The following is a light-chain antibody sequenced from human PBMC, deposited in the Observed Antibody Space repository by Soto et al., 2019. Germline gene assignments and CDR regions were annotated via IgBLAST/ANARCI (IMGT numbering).Light chain of an antibody. CDR3: QQRSNWPPET. V-gene: IGKV3-11*01. J-gene: IGKJ5*01. CDR2: DTS. Sequence: DIVLTQSPGTLYLSPGERATLSCRASQSVGTYLAWYQHKPGQAPRLLIYDTSNRATGIPARFSGSGSGTDFTLTISSLEPEDFAVYYCQQRSNWPPETFGQGTRLEIK. CDR1: QSVGTY.